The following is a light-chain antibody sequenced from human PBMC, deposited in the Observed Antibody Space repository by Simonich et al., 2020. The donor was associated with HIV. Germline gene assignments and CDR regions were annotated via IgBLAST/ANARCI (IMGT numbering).Light chain of an antibody. Sequence: DIVMTQSPLSLPVTPGEPASISCRSSQSLLHSNGYNYLDWYLQKPVQSPQLLIYLGSNRASGVPDRFSGSGSGTDFTLKISRVEAEDVGVYYCMQALQNPYTFGQGTKLEIK. CDR3: MQALQNPYT. J-gene: IGKJ2*01. CDR1: QSLLHSNGYNY. V-gene: IGKV2-28*01. CDR2: LGS.